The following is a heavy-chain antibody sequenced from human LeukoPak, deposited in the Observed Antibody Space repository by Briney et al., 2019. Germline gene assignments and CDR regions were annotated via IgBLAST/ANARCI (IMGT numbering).Heavy chain of an antibody. CDR3: ARQGSEIDY. J-gene: IGHJ4*02. Sequence: PGGSLRLSCAASGFTLSHYYMTWIRQAPGKGLEWLSCISSSGETIYYADSVKGRFTVSRDNAEDSLYLQMNSLRAEDTAMYYCARQGSEIDYWGQGTLVTVSS. V-gene: IGHV3-11*01. CDR1: GFTLSHYY. CDR2: ISSSGETI.